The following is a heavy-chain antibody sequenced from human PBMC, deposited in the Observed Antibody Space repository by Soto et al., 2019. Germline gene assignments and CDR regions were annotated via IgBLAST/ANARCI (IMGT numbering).Heavy chain of an antibody. CDR3: ARDPIAAAGTGYYYYGMDV. V-gene: IGHV1-2*04. D-gene: IGHD6-13*01. CDR2: INPNSGGA. CDR1: GYTFTGYY. Sequence: GASVKVSCKASGYTFTGYYMHWVRQAPGQGLEWMGWINPNSGGANYAQKFQGWVTMTRDTSISTAYMELSRLRSDDTAVYYCARDPIAAAGTGYYYYGMDVWGQGTTVTVSS. J-gene: IGHJ6*02.